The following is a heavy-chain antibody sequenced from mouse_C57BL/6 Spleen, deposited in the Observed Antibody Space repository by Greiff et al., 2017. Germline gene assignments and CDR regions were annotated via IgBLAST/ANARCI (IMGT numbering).Heavy chain of an antibody. V-gene: IGHV1-55*01. Sequence: QVQLQQSGAELVKPGASVKMSCKASGYTFTSYWITWVKQRPGQGLEWIGDIYPGSGSTNYNEKFKSKATLTVDTSSSTAYLQLSSLTSEDSAVYYCARWHYYYSNYEPCDYWGQGTTLTVSS. CDR3: ARWHYYYSNYEPCDY. D-gene: IGHD2-5*01. J-gene: IGHJ2*01. CDR2: IYPGSGST. CDR1: GYTFTSYW.